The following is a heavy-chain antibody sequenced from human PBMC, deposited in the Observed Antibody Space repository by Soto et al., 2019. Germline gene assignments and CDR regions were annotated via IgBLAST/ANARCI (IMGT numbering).Heavy chain of an antibody. D-gene: IGHD3-22*01. J-gene: IGHJ4*02. CDR3: ARSTFWYYHENGGYYGFDN. Sequence: PSETLSLTCTVSGGSTGSSGYYWGWIRQPPGKGLEWIASISYKGTPYYNPSLQSRVTISLDMSKNQFSLKLDSVTAADTAVFYCARSTFWYYHENGGYYGFDNWSQGTLVTVSS. CDR1: GGSTGSSGYY. CDR2: ISYKGTP. V-gene: IGHV4-39*01.